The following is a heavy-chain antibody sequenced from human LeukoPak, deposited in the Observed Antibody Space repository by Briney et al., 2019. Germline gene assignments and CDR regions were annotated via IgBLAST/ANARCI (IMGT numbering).Heavy chain of an antibody. J-gene: IGHJ3*02. V-gene: IGHV1-2*04. Sequence: ASVKVSCKASGYTFTGYYMHWVRQAPGQGLEWMGWINPNSGGTNYAQKFQGWVTMTRDTSISTAYMELGRLRSDDTAVYYCARADSDFWSGYTVNAFDIWGQGTMVTVSS. CDR2: INPNSGGT. D-gene: IGHD3-3*01. CDR3: ARADSDFWSGYTVNAFDI. CDR1: GYTFTGYY.